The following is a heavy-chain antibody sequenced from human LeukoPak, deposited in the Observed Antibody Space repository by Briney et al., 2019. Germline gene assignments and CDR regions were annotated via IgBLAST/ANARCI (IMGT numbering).Heavy chain of an antibody. CDR3: AKDIGAAAGTENAFDI. J-gene: IGHJ3*02. Sequence: GGSLRLSCAASGFTFDDYAMHWVRQAPGKGLEWVSGISWNSGSIGYADSVKGRFTISRDNAKNSLYLQMNSLRAEDTALYYCAKDIGAAAGTENAFDIWGQGTMVTVSS. V-gene: IGHV3-9*01. D-gene: IGHD6-13*01. CDR1: GFTFDDYA. CDR2: ISWNSGSI.